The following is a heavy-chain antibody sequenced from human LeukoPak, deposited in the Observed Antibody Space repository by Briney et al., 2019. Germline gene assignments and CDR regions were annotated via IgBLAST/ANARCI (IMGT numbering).Heavy chain of an antibody. Sequence: SCKASGGTFSSYAISWVRQAPGQGLEWMGGIIPIFGTANYAQKFQGRVTITADESTSTAYMELSSLRSEDTAVYYCAREGYYDSSGYQLAYYFDYWGQGTLVTVSS. J-gene: IGHJ4*02. CDR1: GGTFSSYA. V-gene: IGHV1-69*01. CDR3: AREGYYDSSGYQLAYYFDY. D-gene: IGHD3-22*01. CDR2: IIPIFGTA.